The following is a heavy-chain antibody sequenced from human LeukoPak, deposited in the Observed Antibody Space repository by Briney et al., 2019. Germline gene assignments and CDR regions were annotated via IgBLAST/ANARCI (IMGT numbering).Heavy chain of an antibody. CDR1: GGSISSYY. D-gene: IGHD5-18*01. V-gene: IGHV4-59*01. Sequence: ASQTLSPTCTVAGGSISSYYCGWIRQLPGKGLDWIGYVYHSVSTNYNPSPKSRVIISVDTSKNQFFLNLISVTAADTAVYYCARGTAQTVNTYAFNMWGQGTMVTVSS. CDR2: VYHSVST. J-gene: IGHJ3*02. CDR3: ARGTAQTVNTYAFNM.